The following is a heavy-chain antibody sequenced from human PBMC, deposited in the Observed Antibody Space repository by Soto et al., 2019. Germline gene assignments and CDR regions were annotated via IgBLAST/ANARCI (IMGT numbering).Heavy chain of an antibody. J-gene: IGHJ5*02. CDR2: INPNSGGT. CDR3: ARDWYYYGSGSHFDP. V-gene: IGHV1-2*04. D-gene: IGHD3-10*01. CDR1: GYTFTGYY. Sequence: ASVKVSCKASGYTFTGYYMHWVRQAPGQGLEWMGWINPNSGGTNYAQKFQGWVTMTRDTPISTAYMELSRLRSDDTAVYYCARDWYYYGSGSHFDPWGQGTLVTVSS.